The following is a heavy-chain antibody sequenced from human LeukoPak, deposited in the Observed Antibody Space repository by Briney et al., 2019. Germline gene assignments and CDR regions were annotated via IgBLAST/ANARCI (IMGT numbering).Heavy chain of an antibody. CDR1: GFGFSNYA. CDR2: ISYDGSNK. D-gene: IGHD6-19*01. Sequence: GGSLRLSCAASGFGFSNYAMDWVRQAPGKGLEWVAFISYDGSNKYYADPVKGRITISRDNSKNRLYLQMNSLRVEDTAVYYCARDLRSIVVAGIFGYWGQGTLVTVSS. J-gene: IGHJ4*02. V-gene: IGHV3-30-3*01. CDR3: ARDLRSIVVAGIFGY.